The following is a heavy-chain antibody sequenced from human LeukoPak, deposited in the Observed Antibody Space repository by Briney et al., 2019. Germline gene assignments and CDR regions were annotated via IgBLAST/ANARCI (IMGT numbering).Heavy chain of an antibody. J-gene: IGHJ4*02. CDR2: INPSGGST. V-gene: IGHV1-46*01. D-gene: IGHD3-10*01. Sequence: GASVKVSCKASGYTFTSYYMHWVRQAPGQGLEWMGIINPSGGSTSYAQKFQGRVTMTRDMSTSTVYMELSSLRSEDTAVYYCARDLENPYGSGSNRFDYWGQGTLVTVSS. CDR3: ARDLENPYGSGSNRFDY. CDR1: GYTFTSYY.